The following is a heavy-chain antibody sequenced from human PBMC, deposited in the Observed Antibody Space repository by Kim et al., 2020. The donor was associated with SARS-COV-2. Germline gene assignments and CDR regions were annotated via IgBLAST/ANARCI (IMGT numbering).Heavy chain of an antibody. D-gene: IGHD3-10*01. J-gene: IGHJ3*02. CDR3: ARPGSGSIGDAFDI. Sequence: NPSLKSRVTISVDTSKNQFSLKLSSVTAADTAVYYCARPGSGSIGDAFDIWGQGTMVTVSS. V-gene: IGHV4-39*01.